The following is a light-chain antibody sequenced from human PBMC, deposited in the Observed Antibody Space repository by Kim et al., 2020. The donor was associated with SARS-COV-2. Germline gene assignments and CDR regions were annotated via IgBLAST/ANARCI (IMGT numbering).Light chain of an antibody. V-gene: IGKV3-15*01. CDR2: GAS. CDR3: QQYNNWPTLT. CDR1: QIVSSN. Sequence: EIVMTQSPATLSLSPGERATLSCRASQIVSSNLAWYQQKPGQAPRLLIYGASTRATGIPARFSGSGSGTEFTRTISSLQSEDFAVYYCQQYNNWPTLTFGGGTKVDIK. J-gene: IGKJ4*01.